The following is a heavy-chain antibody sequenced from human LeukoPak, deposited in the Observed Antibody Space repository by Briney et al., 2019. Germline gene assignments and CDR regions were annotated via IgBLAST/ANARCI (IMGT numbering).Heavy chain of an antibody. CDR2: ITSNGGSA. CDR3: VGFRATAGLY. D-gene: IGHD6-13*01. CDR1: GFTFSNYA. V-gene: IGHV3-64D*06. J-gene: IGHJ4*02. Sequence: GGSLRLSCSASGFTFSNYAMHWVRQAPGKGLEYVSAITSNGGSAYYADSVKGRFTISRDNSRNTLYLQMSSLRADDTAVYYCVGFRATAGLYWGQGTLVTVSS.